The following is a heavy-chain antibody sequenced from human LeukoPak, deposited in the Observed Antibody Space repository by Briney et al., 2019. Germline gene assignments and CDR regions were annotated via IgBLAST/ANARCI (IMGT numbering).Heavy chain of an antibody. Sequence: PGGSLRLSCAASGFTFSSYWMSWVRQAPGKGLEWVANIKQDGSEKYYVDSVKGRFTISRDNAKNSLYLQMNSLRAEDTAVYYCARDGEGYSYGYDYWGQGTLVTVSS. J-gene: IGHJ4*02. CDR3: ARDGEGYSYGYDY. V-gene: IGHV3-7*01. CDR2: IKQDGSEK. D-gene: IGHD5-18*01. CDR1: GFTFSSYW.